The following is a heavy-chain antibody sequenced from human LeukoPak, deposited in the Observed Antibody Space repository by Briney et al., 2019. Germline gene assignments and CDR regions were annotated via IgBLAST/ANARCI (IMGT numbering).Heavy chain of an antibody. CDR2: IIPIFGTA. CDR1: GGTFSSYA. D-gene: IGHD6-13*01. V-gene: IGHV1-69*06. Sequence: VASVKVSCKASGGTFSSYAISWVRQAPGQGLEWMGGIIPIFGTANYAQKFQGRVTITADKSTSTAYMELSSLRSEDTAVYYCAREVPYSSSWDAAFDIWGQGTMVTVSS. J-gene: IGHJ3*02. CDR3: AREVPYSSSWDAAFDI.